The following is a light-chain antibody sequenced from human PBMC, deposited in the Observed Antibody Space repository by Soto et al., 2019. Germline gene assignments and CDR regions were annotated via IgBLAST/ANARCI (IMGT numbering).Light chain of an antibody. CDR2: GAS. CDR1: QSVSSN. J-gene: IGKJ2*01. CDR3: QQYNNWPPYT. V-gene: IGKV3-15*01. Sequence: IVMTQSPATLSVSPGERATLSCRASQSVSSNLAWYQQKPGQAPRLLIHGASNRATGIPVRFSGSGSGTEFTLTISSLQSEDFAVYYCQQYNNWPPYTFGQGTKLEIK.